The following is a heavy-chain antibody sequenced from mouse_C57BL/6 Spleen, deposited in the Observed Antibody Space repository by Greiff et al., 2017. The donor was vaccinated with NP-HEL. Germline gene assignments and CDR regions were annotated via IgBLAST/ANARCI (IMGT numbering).Heavy chain of an antibody. CDR2: ISYSGST. V-gene: IGHV3-1*01. D-gene: IGHD2-4*01. CDR1: GYSITSGYD. CDR3: ARADYGPFAY. Sequence: EVKLQESGPGMVKPSQSLSLTCTVTGYSITSGYDWHWIRHFPGNKLEWMGYISYSGSTNYNPSLKSRISITHDTSKNHFFLKLNSVTTEDTATYYCARADYGPFAYWGQGTLVTVSA. J-gene: IGHJ3*01.